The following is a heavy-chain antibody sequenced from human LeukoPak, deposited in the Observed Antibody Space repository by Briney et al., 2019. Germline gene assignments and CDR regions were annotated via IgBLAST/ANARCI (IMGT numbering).Heavy chain of an antibody. D-gene: IGHD5-18*01. Sequence: GSLRLSCAASGFTFSSNYMSWVRQAPGKGLEWVSVIYSGGSTYYADSVKGRFAISRDNSKNTLYLQMNSLRAEDTAVYYCARVDSYGPYNWFDPWGQGTLVTVSS. CDR3: ARVDSYGPYNWFDP. J-gene: IGHJ5*02. V-gene: IGHV3-66*01. CDR2: IYSGGST. CDR1: GFTFSSNY.